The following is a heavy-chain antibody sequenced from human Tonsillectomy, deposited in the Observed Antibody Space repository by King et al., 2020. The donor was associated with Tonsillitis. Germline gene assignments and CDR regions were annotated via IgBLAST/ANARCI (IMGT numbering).Heavy chain of an antibody. Sequence: QLQESGPGLVKPSETLSLTCTVSGGSISSYYWSWIRQPPGKGLEWIGYIYYSGSTKYNPSLKSRVTISVDTSKNQFSLKLISVTAADTAVYYCARALSYYDSSGYYTGWFDPWGQGTLVTVSS. CDR1: GGSISSYY. CDR3: ARALSYYDSSGYYTGWFDP. D-gene: IGHD3-22*01. J-gene: IGHJ5*02. CDR2: IYYSGST. V-gene: IGHV4-59*01.